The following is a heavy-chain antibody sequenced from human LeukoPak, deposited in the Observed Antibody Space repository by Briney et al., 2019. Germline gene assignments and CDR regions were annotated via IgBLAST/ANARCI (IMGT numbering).Heavy chain of an antibody. D-gene: IGHD1-7*01. Sequence: SETLSLTCTVSGGSISIYYWSWIRQPPGKGLEWIGYIYYSGSTNYNPSLKSRVTISVDTSKNQFSLKLSSVTAADTAVYYCARVVWNYWFDPWGQGTLVTVSS. CDR2: IYYSGST. V-gene: IGHV4-59*01. J-gene: IGHJ5*02. CDR3: ARVVWNYWFDP. CDR1: GGSISIYY.